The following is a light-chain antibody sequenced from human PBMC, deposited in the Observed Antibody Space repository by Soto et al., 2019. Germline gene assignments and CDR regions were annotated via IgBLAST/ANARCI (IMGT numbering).Light chain of an antibody. CDR2: DAS. CDR3: QQYGDSPVT. CDR1: QSVSSH. J-gene: IGKJ1*01. V-gene: IGKV3-11*01. Sequence: DIALTQAPATLSVSLVERGILSCRASQSVSSHLAWYEQKPGQAPRLLIYDASNRATGFPARFSGSGSGTDFTLTISRLVPEDFAVYYCQQYGDSPVTFGQGTKVDIK.